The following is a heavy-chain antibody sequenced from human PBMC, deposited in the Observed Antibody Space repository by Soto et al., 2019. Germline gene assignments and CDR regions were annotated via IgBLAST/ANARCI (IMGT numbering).Heavy chain of an antibody. V-gene: IGHV3-66*01. J-gene: IGHJ3*02. CDR1: GFTVSSNY. Sequence: GGSLRLSCAASGFTVSSNYMSWVRQAPGKGLEWVSVIYSGGSTYYADSVKGRFTISRDNSKNTLYLQMNSLRAEDTAVYYCASICGGDCYSYAFDIWGQGTMVTVSS. CDR2: IYSGGST. CDR3: ASICGGDCYSYAFDI. D-gene: IGHD2-21*02.